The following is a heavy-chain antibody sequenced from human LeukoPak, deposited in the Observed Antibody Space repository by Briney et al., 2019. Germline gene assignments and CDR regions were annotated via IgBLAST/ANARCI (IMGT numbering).Heavy chain of an antibody. V-gene: IGHV3-48*04. J-gene: IGHJ4*02. CDR3: ARGPSGGNNLWMDY. CDR2: ISSSGSTI. D-gene: IGHD1-20*01. Sequence: GGSLRLSCAASGFTFSSYNMNWVRQAPGKGLEWLSYISSSGSTIYYADSVKGRFTISRDNAKNSLYLQMNSLRAEDTAVYYCARGPSGGNNLWMDYWGQGTLVTVSS. CDR1: GFTFSSYN.